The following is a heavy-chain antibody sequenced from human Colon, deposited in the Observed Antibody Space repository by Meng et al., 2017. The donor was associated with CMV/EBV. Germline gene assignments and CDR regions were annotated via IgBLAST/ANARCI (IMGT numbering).Heavy chain of an antibody. CDR3: ARLPSRGDGDKHFDY. V-gene: IGHV4-61*01. CDR2: TYYGRSN. CDR1: GGFFSSDTYH. J-gene: IGHJ4*02. D-gene: IGHD5-24*01. Sequence: GSLRLSCSVSGGFFSSDTYHWSWIRQPPGKGLEWIGHTYYGRSNTYNPSLKSRVSISVDSSKNQVSLRLNAVTAADTAVYYCARLPSRGDGDKHFDYWGQGTLVTVSS.